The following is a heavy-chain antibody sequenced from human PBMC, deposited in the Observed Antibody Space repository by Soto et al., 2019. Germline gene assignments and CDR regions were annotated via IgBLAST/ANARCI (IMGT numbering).Heavy chain of an antibody. CDR2: ISRDGGTK. V-gene: IGHV3-30*03. Sequence: QVQLVESGGGVVQPGRSLRLSCAVSGFTVSTYGMHWVRQAPGKGLEWVAVISRDGGTKYYADCVKGRFTISRDNSRNTLFLEMNSLRGDDMAVHYCTGEVASGYWGQGTLVTVSS. CDR1: GFTVSTYG. CDR3: TGEVASGY. J-gene: IGHJ4*02. D-gene: IGHD2-8*02.